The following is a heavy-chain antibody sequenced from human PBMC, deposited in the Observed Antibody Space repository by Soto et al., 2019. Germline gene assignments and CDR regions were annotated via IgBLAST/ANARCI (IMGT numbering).Heavy chain of an antibody. CDR2: IYYSGST. CDR1: GGSISSGGYY. J-gene: IGHJ3*02. V-gene: IGHV4-31*03. D-gene: IGHD3-3*01. Sequence: PSETLSLTCTVSGGSISSGGYYWSWIRQHPGKGLEWIGYIYYSGSTYYNPSLKSRVTISVDTSKNQFSLKLSSVTAADTAVYYXARDRVTIFGVGTEFDIWGQGTMVTVSS. CDR3: ARDRVTIFGVGTEFDI.